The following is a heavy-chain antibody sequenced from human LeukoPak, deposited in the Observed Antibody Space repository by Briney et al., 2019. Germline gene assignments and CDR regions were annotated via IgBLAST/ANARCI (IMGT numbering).Heavy chain of an antibody. J-gene: IGHJ2*01. D-gene: IGHD2-21*01. CDR1: GGTFSSYA. Sequence: SVKVSCKASGGTFSSYAISWVRQPPGQGLEWMGRIIPILGIANYAQKFQGRVTITADKSTSTAYMELRSLKSADTAVYYCARVGMAIGWSLDLWGRGTLVTVSS. V-gene: IGHV1-69*04. CDR3: ARVGMAIGWSLDL. CDR2: IIPILGIA.